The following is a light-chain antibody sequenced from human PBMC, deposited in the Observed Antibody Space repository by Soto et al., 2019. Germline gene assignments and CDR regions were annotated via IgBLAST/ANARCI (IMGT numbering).Light chain of an antibody. CDR1: QSISSW. CDR2: KAS. V-gene: IGKV1-5*03. J-gene: IGKJ2*01. Sequence: DIQMTQSPSTLSASVGDRVTITCRASQSISSWLAWYQQKPGKAPKLLIYKASSLESGVPSRFSGSGSGTEFTLTISSLQPDDYATYYCQQYNSYPYTFGQGTKLEIK. CDR3: QQYNSYPYT.